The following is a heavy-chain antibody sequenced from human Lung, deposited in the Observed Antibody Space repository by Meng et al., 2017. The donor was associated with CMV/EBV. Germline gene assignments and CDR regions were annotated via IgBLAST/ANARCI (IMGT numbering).Heavy chain of an antibody. CDR1: GVTFITAS. J-gene: IGHJ2*01. Sequence: GVTFITASMSWVRQGPGTGVEWVGRIKSVTEGATTKYAASVKGRFTISRDDSQKTVYLQMTSLTMQDAAVYYCTKTDDLGSRIWYFDLWGRGPLVTSPQ. D-gene: IGHD7-27*01. V-gene: IGHV3-15*01. CDR2: IKSVTEGATT. CDR3: TKTDDLGSRIWYFDL.